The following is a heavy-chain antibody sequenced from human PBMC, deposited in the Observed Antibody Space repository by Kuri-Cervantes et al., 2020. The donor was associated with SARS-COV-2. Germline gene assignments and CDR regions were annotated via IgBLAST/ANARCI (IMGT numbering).Heavy chain of an antibody. CDR1: GFTFSSYG. CDR3: AKDLGGYDRGAFDI. D-gene: IGHD5-12*01. V-gene: IGHV3-30*02. CDR2: IRYDGSNK. Sequence: GGSLRLSCAASGFTFSSYGMHWVRQAPGKGLEWVAFIRYDGSNKYYADSVKGRFTISSDNSKNTLYLQMNSLRAEDTAVYYCAKDLGGYDRGAFDIWGQGTMVTVSS. J-gene: IGHJ3*02.